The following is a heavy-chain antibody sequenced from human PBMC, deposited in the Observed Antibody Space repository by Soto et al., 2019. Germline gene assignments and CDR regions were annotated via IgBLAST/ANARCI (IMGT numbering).Heavy chain of an antibody. J-gene: IGHJ6*03. CDR2: MNPNSGNT. V-gene: IGHV1-8*01. D-gene: IGHD3-10*01. Sequence: ASVKVSCKASGYTFTSYDINWVRQAAGQGLEWMGWMNPNSGNTGYAQKFQGRVTMTRNTSISTAYMELSSLRSEDTAVYYCAKDPPSSYGSGSYYTYYYYYYMDVWGKGTTVTVSS. CDR1: GYTFTSYD. CDR3: AKDPPSSYGSGSYYTYYYYYYMDV.